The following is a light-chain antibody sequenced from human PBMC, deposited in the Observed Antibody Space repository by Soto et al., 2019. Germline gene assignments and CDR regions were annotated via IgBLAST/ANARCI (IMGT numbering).Light chain of an antibody. CDR1: QSLLHSNGYNY. CDR2: LGS. V-gene: IGKV2-28*01. J-gene: IGKJ4*01. Sequence: DIVMSQSPLSLSVTPGEPASLSCRSGQSLLHSNGYNYVDWYLQKPGQSPQLLIYLGSSRASGVPDRFNGSGSGTDFTLKISRVEAEDVGIYYCMQALQTPRTFGGGTKVEI. CDR3: MQALQTPRT.